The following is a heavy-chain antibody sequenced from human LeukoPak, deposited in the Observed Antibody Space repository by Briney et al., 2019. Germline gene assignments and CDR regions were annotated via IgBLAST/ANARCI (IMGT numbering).Heavy chain of an antibody. J-gene: IGHJ6*03. D-gene: IGHD2-2*01. V-gene: IGHV3-30-3*01. CDR1: GFTFSSYA. CDR3: ATGTNRVVVPAATDYYYYYMDV. Sequence: GRSLRLSCAASGFTFSSYAMHWVRQAPGKGLEWVAVIPYDGSSEYYADSVKGRFTVSRDNSKTTLYVQMNSLRAEDTAVYYCATGTNRVVVPAATDYYYYYMDVWGKGTTVTVSS. CDR2: IPYDGSSE.